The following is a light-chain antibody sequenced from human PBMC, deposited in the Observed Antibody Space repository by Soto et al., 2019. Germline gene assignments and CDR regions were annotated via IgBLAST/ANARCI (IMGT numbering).Light chain of an antibody. Sequence: EIVWTQSPGTLSLSPGESATLSYRASQSVSGSYLAWYQQKLGQAPRLLIYGASSRATGIPDRFSGSGSGTDFTLTISRLEPEDFAVYYCQHYGSSPRTFGPGNKVDIK. CDR2: GAS. V-gene: IGKV3-20*01. CDR1: QSVSGSY. CDR3: QHYGSSPRT. J-gene: IGKJ3*01.